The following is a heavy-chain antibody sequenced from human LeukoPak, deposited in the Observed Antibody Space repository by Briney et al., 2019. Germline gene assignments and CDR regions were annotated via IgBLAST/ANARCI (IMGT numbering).Heavy chain of an antibody. CDR2: IYYSGST. Sequence: SETQSLTCTVSGGSISSSSYYWGWIRQPPGKGLEWIGSIYYSGSTYYNPSLKSRVTISVDTSKNQFSLKLSSVTAADTAVYYCARQYFGVWGSYAPYYFDYWGQGTLVTVSS. V-gene: IGHV4-39*01. J-gene: IGHJ4*02. CDR1: GGSISSSSYY. D-gene: IGHD3-16*01. CDR3: ARQYFGVWGSYAPYYFDY.